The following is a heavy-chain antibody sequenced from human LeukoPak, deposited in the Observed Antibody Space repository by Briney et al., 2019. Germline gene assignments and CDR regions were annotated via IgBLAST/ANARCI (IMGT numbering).Heavy chain of an antibody. CDR1: GGSISSYY. CDR3: ARSPYYYDSPTLLFDY. J-gene: IGHJ4*02. D-gene: IGHD3-22*01. V-gene: IGHV4-59*01. CDR2: IYYSGST. Sequence: PSETLSPTCTVSGGSISSYYWSWIRQPPGKGLEWIGYIYYSGSTNYNPSLKSRVTISVDTSKNQFSLKLSSVTAADTAVYYCARSPYYYDSPTLLFDYWGQGTLVTVSS.